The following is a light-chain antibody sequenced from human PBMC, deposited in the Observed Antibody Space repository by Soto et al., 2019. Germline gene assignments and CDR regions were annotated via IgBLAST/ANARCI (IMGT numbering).Light chain of an antibody. J-gene: IGKJ1*01. CDR1: QSLVYSDGGTY. V-gene: IGKV2-30*01. Sequence: DVVMAQSPLSLPVTLGQPASISCRSSQSLVYSDGGTYLNWFQQRPGQSPRRLIYKVSTRDSGVPDRFSGSGSGTDFTLKISRVEAGDVGVYYCAQGTHWPVTFGQGTKVEIK. CDR2: KVS. CDR3: AQGTHWPVT.